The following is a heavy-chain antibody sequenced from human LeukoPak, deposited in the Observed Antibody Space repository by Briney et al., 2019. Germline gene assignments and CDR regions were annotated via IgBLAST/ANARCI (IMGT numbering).Heavy chain of an antibody. D-gene: IGHD3-22*01. CDR3: ARDNYYASSGYYYIDY. CDR2: TSYDGSNK. V-gene: IGHV3-30-3*01. J-gene: IGHJ4*02. CDR1: GFTFNTYA. Sequence: GRSLRLSCAASGFTFNTYAFHWVRQAPGKGLEWVAVTSYDGSNKYYADSAKDRFTIFRDNSKNTLYLQMNSLRAEDTAVYYCARDNYYASSGYYYIDYWGQGTLVTVSS.